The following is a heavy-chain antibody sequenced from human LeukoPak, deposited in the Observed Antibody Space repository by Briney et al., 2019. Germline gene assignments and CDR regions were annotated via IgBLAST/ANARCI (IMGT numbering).Heavy chain of an antibody. Sequence: ASVKASCKASGYTFTSYYMRWVRQAPGQGLEWMGIINPSGGSTSYAQKFQGRVTMTRDTSTSTVYMELSSLRSEDTAVYYCARDHEYYYGSGSYYPGGCDYWGQGTPVTVSS. D-gene: IGHD3-10*01. CDR1: GYTFTSYY. J-gene: IGHJ4*02. CDR3: ARDHEYYYGSGSYYPGGCDY. CDR2: INPSGGST. V-gene: IGHV1-46*01.